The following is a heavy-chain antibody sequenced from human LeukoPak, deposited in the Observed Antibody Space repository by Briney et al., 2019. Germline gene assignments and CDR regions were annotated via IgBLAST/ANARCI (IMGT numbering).Heavy chain of an antibody. CDR1: GFTFSSYG. CDR3: AKEALTSYYYYMDV. CDR2: IRYDGSNK. J-gene: IGHJ6*03. Sequence: GGSLRLSCAASGFTFSSYGMHWVRQAPGKGLEWVAFIRYDGSNKYYADCVKGRFTISRDNSKNTLYLQMNSLRAEDTAVYYCAKEALTSYYYYMDVWGKGTTVTVSS. V-gene: IGHV3-30*02. D-gene: IGHD3-16*01.